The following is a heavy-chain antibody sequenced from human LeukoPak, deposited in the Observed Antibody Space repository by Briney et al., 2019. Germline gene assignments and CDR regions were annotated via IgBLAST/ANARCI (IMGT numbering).Heavy chain of an antibody. Sequence: PGGSLRVSCAASGFTVSSNYMSWVRQAPGNGLEWVSVIYSGGSTYYADSVKGRFTISRDNSKNTLYLQMNSLRAEDTAVYYCAKRLVPADIFGVVVNWGQGTLVTVSS. V-gene: IGHV3-66*04. CDR3: AKRLVPADIFGVVVN. J-gene: IGHJ4*02. CDR1: GFTVSSNY. CDR2: IYSGGST. D-gene: IGHD2-2*02.